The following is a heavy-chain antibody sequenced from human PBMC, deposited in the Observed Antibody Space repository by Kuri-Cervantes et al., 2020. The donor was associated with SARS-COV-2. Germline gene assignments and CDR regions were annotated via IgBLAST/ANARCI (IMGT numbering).Heavy chain of an antibody. V-gene: IGHV3-30*18. CDR1: GFSFSRFP. J-gene: IGHJ6*02. CDR2: ISNDGYNR. D-gene: IGHD3-16*01. Sequence: GESLKISCAASGFSFSRFPMHWVRHAPGRGLEWVALISNDGYNRFYADFLKGRCTISRDNSKNTLHLDMNSLRPEDTGVYYCAKMGDNYIKGDYGSEVWGQGITVTVSS. CDR3: AKMGDNYIKGDYGSEV.